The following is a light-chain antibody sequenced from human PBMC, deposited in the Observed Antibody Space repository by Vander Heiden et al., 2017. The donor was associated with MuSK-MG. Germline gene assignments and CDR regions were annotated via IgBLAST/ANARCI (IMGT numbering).Light chain of an antibody. CDR3: HQRADSPPLT. J-gene: IGKJ4*01. Sequence: DTVLTQSPVTLSLSPGETATLACRASQNVGTFLSWYQQKPGQSPTLLIFDASKRAAGTPARFRGSGTGTDFTLTISGLEAEDFAVYYCHQRADSPPLTFGGGTKV. V-gene: IGKV3-11*01. CDR1: QNVGTF. CDR2: DAS.